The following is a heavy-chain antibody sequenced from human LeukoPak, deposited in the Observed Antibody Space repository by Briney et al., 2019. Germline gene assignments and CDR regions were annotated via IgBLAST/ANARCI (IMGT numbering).Heavy chain of an antibody. D-gene: IGHD1-7*01. CDR1: GYTLTSYG. V-gene: IGHV1-18*01. J-gene: IGHJ4*02. CDR3: ARVLITGTDVDYL. Sequence: ASVKVSCKASGYTLTSYGINWVRQAPGQGLEWMGWISAYNGNTNYAQKLQGRVTMTTDTSTSTAYMELRSLRSDDTAVYYCARVLITGTDVDYLWGQGTLVTVSS. CDR2: ISAYNGNT.